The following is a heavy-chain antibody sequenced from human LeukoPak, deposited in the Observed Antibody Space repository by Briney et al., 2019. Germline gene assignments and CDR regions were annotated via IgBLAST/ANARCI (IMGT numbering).Heavy chain of an antibody. D-gene: IGHD5-18*01. J-gene: IGHJ4*02. CDR1: GYTFTGYY. V-gene: IGHV1-2*02. CDR2: INPNSGAT. Sequence: ASVKVSCKASGYTFTGYYMHWVRQAPGQGLEWMGWINPNSGATNYAQKFQGRVTVTRDTSINTAYMELSRLRSDDTAVYYCARDGRLRNGYDNFYIWGQGTLVTVSS. CDR3: ARDGRLRNGYDNFYI.